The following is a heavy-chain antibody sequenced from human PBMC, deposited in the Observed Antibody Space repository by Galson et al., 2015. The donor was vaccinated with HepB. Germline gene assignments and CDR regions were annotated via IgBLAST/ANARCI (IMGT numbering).Heavy chain of an antibody. V-gene: IGHV3-21*01. J-gene: IGHJ2*01. CDR2: ISSGGSYI. CDR1: GFTFSSYS. D-gene: IGHD2-2*01. CDR3: ASPSDYCSSTSCDTDWYFDL. Sequence: SLRLSCAASGFTFSSYSMNWVRQAPGKGLEWVSSISSGGSYIYYADSMKGRFTISRDNAKNSLYLQMNSLRAEDTAVYFCASPSDYCSSTSCDTDWYFDLWGRGTLVTVSS.